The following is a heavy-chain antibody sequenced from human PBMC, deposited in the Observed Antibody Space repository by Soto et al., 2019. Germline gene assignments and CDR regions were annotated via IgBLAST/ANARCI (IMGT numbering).Heavy chain of an antibody. V-gene: IGHV1-69*06. Sequence: QVQLVQSGAEVKKPGSSVKVSCQASGGTFSSYAINWVRQAPGQGLEWMGGIIPVFGTTHYPQRFQGRVTTTSEKSTGTAYLDLSSLRSEVTAVYYCAKVGCESSRWSPSNWDVWGQGTTVTVSS. CDR3: AKVGCESSRWSPSNWDV. CDR2: IIPVFGTT. D-gene: IGHD6-19*01. CDR1: GGTFSSYA. J-gene: IGHJ6*02.